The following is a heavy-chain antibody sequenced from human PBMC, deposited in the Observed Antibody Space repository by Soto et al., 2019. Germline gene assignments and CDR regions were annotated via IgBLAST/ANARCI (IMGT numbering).Heavy chain of an antibody. J-gene: IGHJ4*02. Sequence: QVQLVQSGAEVKKPGSSVKVACKASGGTFSSYAISWVRQAPGQGLAWMGGIIPIFGTANYAQKFQGRVTITADESTSTAYMELSSLRSEDTAVYYCARALGGSYSTHQSRTFDYWGQGTLVTVSS. CDR1: GGTFSSYA. CDR3: ARALGGSYSTHQSRTFDY. D-gene: IGHD1-26*01. CDR2: IIPIFGTA. V-gene: IGHV1-69*01.